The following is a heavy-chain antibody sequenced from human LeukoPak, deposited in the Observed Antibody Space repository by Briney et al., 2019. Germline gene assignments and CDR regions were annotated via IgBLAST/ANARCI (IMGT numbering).Heavy chain of an antibody. D-gene: IGHD3-22*01. J-gene: IGHJ6*02. CDR1: GGTFSSYA. CDR2: IIPIFGIA. CDR3: ARDVVTVYSYGMDV. V-gene: IGHV1-69*04. Sequence: SVKVSCEASGGTFSSYAISWVRQAPGQGLEWMGRIIPIFGIANYAQKFQGRVTITADKSTSTAYMELSSLRSEDTAVYYCARDVVTVYSYGMDVWGQGTTVTVSS.